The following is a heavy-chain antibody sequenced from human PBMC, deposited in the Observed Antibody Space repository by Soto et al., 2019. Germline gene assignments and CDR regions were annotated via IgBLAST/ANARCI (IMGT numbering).Heavy chain of an antibody. J-gene: IGHJ4*02. V-gene: IGHV3-23*01. Sequence: EVQLLESGGGLVQPGGSLRLSCAASGFTFTNYTMTWVRQAPGKGLEWVSGISASGGSTYYADSVKGRFTISRDNSKNTRFLQINSLRAEDTALYYCAKDRGSLYTSSSPLDFWGQGTLVTVSS. CDR2: ISASGGST. D-gene: IGHD6-6*01. CDR3: AKDRGSLYTSSSPLDF. CDR1: GFTFTNYT.